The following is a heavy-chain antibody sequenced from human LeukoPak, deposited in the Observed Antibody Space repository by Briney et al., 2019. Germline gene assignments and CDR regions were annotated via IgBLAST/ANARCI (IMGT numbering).Heavy chain of an antibody. Sequence: SETLSLTCAVYGGSFSGYYWSWIRQPPGKGLGWIGEINHSGSTNYNPSLKSRVTISVDTSKNQFSLKLSSVTAADTAVYYCARRYCSSTSCYLFSWFDPWGQGTLVTVSS. CDR2: INHSGST. J-gene: IGHJ5*02. V-gene: IGHV4-34*01. CDR1: GGSFSGYY. CDR3: ARRYCSSTSCYLFSWFDP. D-gene: IGHD2-2*01.